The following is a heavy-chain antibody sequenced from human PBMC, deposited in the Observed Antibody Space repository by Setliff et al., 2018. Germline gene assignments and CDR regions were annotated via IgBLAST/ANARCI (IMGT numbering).Heavy chain of an antibody. J-gene: IGHJ6*02. CDR2: IRSKAYGGTT. D-gene: IGHD6-13*01. CDR3: TRVGRQLVYYYYGMDV. Sequence: GESLKISCTASGFIFSSYWMSWVRQAPGQGLEWVGFIRSKAYGGTTEYAASVKGRFTISRDDSKSIAYLQMNSLKTEDTAVYYCTRVGRQLVYYYYGMDVWGQGTTVTVSS. CDR1: GFIFSSYW. V-gene: IGHV3-49*04.